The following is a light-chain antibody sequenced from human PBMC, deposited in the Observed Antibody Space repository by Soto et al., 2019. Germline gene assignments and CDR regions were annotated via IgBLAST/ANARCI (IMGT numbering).Light chain of an antibody. CDR3: HQYGSSPWT. J-gene: IGKJ1*01. V-gene: IGKV3-11*01. CDR2: DAS. CDR1: QSVSSY. Sequence: IGVTQSPATLSLSPGERATLSCRASQSVSSYLACYQQKPGQAPRLLIYDASNRATGIPARFSGSGSGTDFTLTISSLEPEDFAVYYCHQYGSSPWTLGQGTKV.